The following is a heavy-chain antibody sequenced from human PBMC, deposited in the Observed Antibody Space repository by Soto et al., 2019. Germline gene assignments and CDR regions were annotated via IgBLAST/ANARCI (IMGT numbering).Heavy chain of an antibody. J-gene: IGHJ4*02. V-gene: IGHV3-21*05. CDR3: AREYCSSTSCLIDY. D-gene: IGHD2-2*01. CDR1: GFTFSTYS. Sequence: GGSLRLSCAASGFTFSTYSMNWVRQAPGKGLEWVSYISSSSRYYADSVKGRFTISRDNAKNSLYLQMNSLRAEETAVYYCAREYCSSTSCLIDYWGQGTLVTVSS. CDR2: ISSSSR.